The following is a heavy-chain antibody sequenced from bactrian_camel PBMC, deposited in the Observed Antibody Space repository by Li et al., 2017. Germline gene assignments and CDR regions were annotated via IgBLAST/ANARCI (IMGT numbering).Heavy chain of an antibody. CDR1: GFTFRDFA. D-gene: IGHD6*01. J-gene: IGHJ4*01. V-gene: IGHV3S42*01. Sequence: VQLVESGGGLVQPGGSLRLSCAASGFTFRDFAMSWVRRAPGKELEWVSTISNSGRYTSYADSVKGRFTISRGNPKKTLYLQLTSLSTEDTAMYYCAKRGPQSSSAVADRGQGTQVTVS. CDR2: ISNSGRYT.